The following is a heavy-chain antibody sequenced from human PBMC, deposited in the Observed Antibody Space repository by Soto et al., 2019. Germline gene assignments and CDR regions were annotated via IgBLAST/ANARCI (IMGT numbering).Heavy chain of an antibody. CDR1: GYTFTSYG. D-gene: IGHD6-13*01. CDR3: AHRPGTGIAASGGWFDP. Sequence: ASVKVSCKASGYTFTSYGISWVRQAPGQGLEWMGWISAYNGNTNYAQKLQGRVTMTTDTSTSTAYMELRSLRSDDTATYYCAHRPGTGIAASGGWFDPWGQGTLVTVSS. CDR2: ISAYNGNT. V-gene: IGHV1-18*01. J-gene: IGHJ5*02.